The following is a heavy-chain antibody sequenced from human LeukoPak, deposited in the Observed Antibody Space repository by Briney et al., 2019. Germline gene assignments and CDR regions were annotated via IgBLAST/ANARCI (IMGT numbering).Heavy chain of an antibody. V-gene: IGHV4-34*01. CDR1: GGSFSGYY. CDR3: ARGPQNYYYDSSGYFWFDP. Sequence: PSETQSLTCAVYGGSFSGYYWSWIRQPPGKGLEWIGEINHSGSTNYNPSLKSRVTISVDTSKNQFSLKLSSVTAADTAVYYCARGPQNYYYDSSGYFWFDPWGQGTLVTVSS. J-gene: IGHJ5*02. CDR2: INHSGST. D-gene: IGHD3-22*01.